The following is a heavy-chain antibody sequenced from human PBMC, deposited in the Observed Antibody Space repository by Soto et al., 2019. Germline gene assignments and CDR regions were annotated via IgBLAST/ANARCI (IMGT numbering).Heavy chain of an antibody. J-gene: IGHJ4*02. CDR3: ARGLGEARTYFDY. CDR1: GYTFTSYG. V-gene: IGHV1-3*01. Sequence: ASVKVSCKASGYTFTSYGMHWVRQAPGQRLEWMGWINAGNGNTKYSQKFQGRVTITRDTSASTAYMELSSLRSEDTAVYYCARGLGEARTYFDYWGQGTLVTVSS. CDR2: INAGNGNT.